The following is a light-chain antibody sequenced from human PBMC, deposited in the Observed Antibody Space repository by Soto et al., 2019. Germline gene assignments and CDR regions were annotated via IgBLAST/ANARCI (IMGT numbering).Light chain of an antibody. CDR2: DAY. CDR1: ESVGNY. V-gene: IGKV3-11*01. J-gene: IGKJ4*01. Sequence: IVLTQSPATLSLSPGERATLSCRASESVGNYLAWYQEKPGQAPRLLIYDAYNRATGIPPRFSGSGSGTDFTLTISSLEPEDFAVFYCQQRSSWPPPTFGWGTKVEI. CDR3: QQRSSWPPPT.